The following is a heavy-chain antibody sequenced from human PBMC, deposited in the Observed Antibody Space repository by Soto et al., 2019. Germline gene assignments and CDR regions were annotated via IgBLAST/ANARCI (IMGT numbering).Heavy chain of an antibody. CDR2: MNPNSGNT. Sequence: GASVKVSCKASGYTFTSYDINWVRQATGQGLEWMGWMNPNSGNTGYAQKFQGGVTMTRNTSISTAYMELRSLRSEDTAVYYCARVGPGIAAAEVLRYWGQGTLVTVSS. D-gene: IGHD6-13*01. J-gene: IGHJ4*02. V-gene: IGHV1-8*01. CDR3: ARVGPGIAAAEVLRY. CDR1: GYTFTSYD.